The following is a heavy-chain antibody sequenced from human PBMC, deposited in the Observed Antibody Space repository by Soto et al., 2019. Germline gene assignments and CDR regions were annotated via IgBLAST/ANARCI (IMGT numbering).Heavy chain of an antibody. CDR1: GFTFSSYA. CDR2: ISYDGSNK. V-gene: IGHV3-30-3*01. Sequence: QVQLVESGGGVVQPGRSLRLSCAASGFTFSSYAMHWVRQAPGKGLEWVAVISYDGSNKCYADSVKGRFTISRDNSKNTLYLQMNSLRAEDTAVYYCARAPGYCSSTSCPYYYYYYGMDVWGQGTTVTVSS. D-gene: IGHD2-2*01. CDR3: ARAPGYCSSTSCPYYYYYYGMDV. J-gene: IGHJ6*02.